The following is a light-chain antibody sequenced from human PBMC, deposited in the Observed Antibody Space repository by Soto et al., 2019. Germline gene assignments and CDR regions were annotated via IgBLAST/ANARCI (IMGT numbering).Light chain of an antibody. CDR1: SSDVGGYDF. CDR2: DVS. Sequence: QYSQNQPASVSGSPGHAITIACTGTSSDVGGYDFVSWYQHHPGKAPRLMIYDVSHRPSGVSDRFSASKSGNTASLTISGLLAEEEADYYCSSYTSISNYVFGTGTKVTVL. V-gene: IGLV2-14*03. CDR3: SSYTSISNYV. J-gene: IGLJ1*01.